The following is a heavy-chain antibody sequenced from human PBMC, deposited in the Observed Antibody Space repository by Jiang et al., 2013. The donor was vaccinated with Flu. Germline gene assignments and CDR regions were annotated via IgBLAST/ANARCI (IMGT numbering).Heavy chain of an antibody. Sequence: PGLVKPSETLSLTCTVSDGSISSTNYYWGWIRQSPGKGLEWIGSIYYSRNTYYNPSLKSRVTISVDTSNNQFSLRLSSVTAADTAVYYCASHEWELPFFDYWGQGTLVAVSS. D-gene: IGHD1-26*01. J-gene: IGHJ4*02. CDR2: IYYSRNT. V-gene: IGHV4-39*07. CDR1: DGSISSTNYY. CDR3: ASHEWELPFFDY.